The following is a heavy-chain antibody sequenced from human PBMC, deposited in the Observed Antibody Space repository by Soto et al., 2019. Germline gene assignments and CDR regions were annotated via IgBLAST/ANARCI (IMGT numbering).Heavy chain of an antibody. J-gene: IGHJ6*02. CDR3: ARDDIAVAGISTYYYYGMDV. V-gene: IGHV3-11*01. CDR1: GFTFSDYY. Sequence: GGSLRLSCVASGFTFSDYYMTWIRQAPGRGLEWVSYISTTGRTISYADSVKGRFTISRDNAKNSLYLQMNSLRVEDTAVYYCARDDIAVAGISTYYYYGMDVWGQGTTVTVSS. CDR2: ISTTGRTI. D-gene: IGHD6-19*01.